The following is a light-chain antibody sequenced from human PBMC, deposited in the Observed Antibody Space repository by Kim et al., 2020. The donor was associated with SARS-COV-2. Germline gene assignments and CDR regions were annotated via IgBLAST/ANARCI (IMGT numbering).Light chain of an antibody. V-gene: IGKV1-12*01. CDR1: QGITTF. CDR3: QQADTFPFT. CDR2: AAS. Sequence: SASVRDIVTITCRASQGITTFLALYQQRPRKAPNLLIYAASSLHSGVPSRFSGSGSGTHFTLTISSLQPEDFGTYYCQQADTFPFTFGQGTKLEI. J-gene: IGKJ2*01.